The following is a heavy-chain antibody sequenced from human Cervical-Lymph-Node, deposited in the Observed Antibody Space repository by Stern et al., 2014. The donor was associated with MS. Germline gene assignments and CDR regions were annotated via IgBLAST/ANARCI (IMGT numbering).Heavy chain of an antibody. CDR3: AGREGYSGIYGMDV. Sequence: QLQLQESGPGLVKPSETLSLTCTVSGGSISSSTYYWGWIRQPPGKGLEWIGSIYYSGSTYYSPSLKSRVTISVDMSKNQFPPKLTLVTAADTAVYYCAGREGYSGIYGMDVWGQGTTVTVSS. CDR2: IYYSGST. J-gene: IGHJ6*02. V-gene: IGHV4-39*01. D-gene: IGHD3-22*01. CDR1: GGSISSSTYY.